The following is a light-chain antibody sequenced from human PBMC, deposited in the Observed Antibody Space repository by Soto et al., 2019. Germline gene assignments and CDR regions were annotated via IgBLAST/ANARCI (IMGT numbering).Light chain of an antibody. Sequence: DIQMTQSPSSLSASVGDRVTITCRASQSISSYLNWYQQKPGKAPKLLIYAASSLQSGVPSRFSGSGSGTDFTLTIRSLNPEDFATYYCQQSYSTLALTFGGGTKVEIK. CDR2: AAS. CDR1: QSISSY. CDR3: QQSYSTLALT. V-gene: IGKV1-39*01. J-gene: IGKJ4*01.